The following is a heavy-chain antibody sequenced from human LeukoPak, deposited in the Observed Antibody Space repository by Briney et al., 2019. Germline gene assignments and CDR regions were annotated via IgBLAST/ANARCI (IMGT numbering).Heavy chain of an antibody. D-gene: IGHD1-26*01. CDR2: IYTSGST. CDR3: ARGPYGTPDWFDP. V-gene: IGHV4-4*07. Sequence: SETLSLTCTGSGGSISSYYWSWIRQPAGKGLHWIGRIYTSGSTNYNPSLKNRVTISVDKSKNQFSLKLSSVTAADTAVYYCARGPYGTPDWFDPWGQGTLVTVSS. CDR1: GGSISSYY. J-gene: IGHJ5*02.